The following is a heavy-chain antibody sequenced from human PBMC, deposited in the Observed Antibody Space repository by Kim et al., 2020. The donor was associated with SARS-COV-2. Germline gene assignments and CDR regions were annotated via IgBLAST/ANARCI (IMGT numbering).Heavy chain of an antibody. CDR1: GFTFSSYA. V-gene: IGHV3-30-3*01. J-gene: IGHJ4*02. CDR3: ARDPSAPRDRFLEWLSAWEDYFDY. CDR2: ISYDGSNK. D-gene: IGHD3-3*01. Sequence: GGSLRLSCAASGFTFSSYAMHWVRQAPGKGLEWVAVISYDGSNKYYADSVKGRFTISRDNSKNTLYLQMNSLRAEDTAVYYCARDPSAPRDRFLEWLSAWEDYFDYWGQGTLVTVSS.